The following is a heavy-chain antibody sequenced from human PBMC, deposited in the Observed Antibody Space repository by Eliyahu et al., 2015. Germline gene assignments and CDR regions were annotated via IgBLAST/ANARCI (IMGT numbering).Heavy chain of an antibody. J-gene: IGHJ3*02. V-gene: IGHV4-34*01. CDR3: ARVLDVTIFGVVIIGAFDI. Sequence: QVQLQQWGAGLLKPSETLSLXCAVYGGSFXGYYWSWIRQPPGKGLXWIGEINHSGSTNYNPSLKSRVTISVDTSKNQFXXKLSSVTAADTAVYYCARVLDVTIFGVVIIGAFDIWGQGTMVTVSS. CDR2: INHSGST. CDR1: GGSFXGYY. D-gene: IGHD3-3*01.